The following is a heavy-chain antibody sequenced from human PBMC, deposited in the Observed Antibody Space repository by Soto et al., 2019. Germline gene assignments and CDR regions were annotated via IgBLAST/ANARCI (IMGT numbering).Heavy chain of an antibody. CDR3: ARESCGGLEPFFDY. Sequence: PGGSLRLSCAISESISRYFGTAWVRQAPGKGLEWVSSVDGSGADTHYADSVEGRVIVSRDNAKRMVFLQMNSLTTEDTAVYYCARESCGGLEPFFDYWGQGILVTVSS. CDR1: ESISRYFG. CDR2: VDGSGADT. V-gene: IGHV3-23*01. D-gene: IGHD1-1*01. J-gene: IGHJ4*02.